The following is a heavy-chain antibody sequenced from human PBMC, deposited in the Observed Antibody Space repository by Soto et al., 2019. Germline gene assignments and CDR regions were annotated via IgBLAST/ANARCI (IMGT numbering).Heavy chain of an antibody. J-gene: IGHJ4*02. CDR3: ARWESSDWYLGV. CDR2: INTDGFRK. CDR1: GFSFNTYW. V-gene: IGHV3-7*03. D-gene: IGHD6-19*01. Sequence: GGSLRLSRTAAGFSFNTYWMSFFLHAPLNGLEWVSSINTDGFRKYFADSVTGRFTISRDSAENSLYLQMISLRAEGRGVYYCARWESSDWYLGVWGQGTLVTVSS.